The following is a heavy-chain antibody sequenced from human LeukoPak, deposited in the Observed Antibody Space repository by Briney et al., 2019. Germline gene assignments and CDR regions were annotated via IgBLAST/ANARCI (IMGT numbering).Heavy chain of an antibody. D-gene: IGHD3-10*01. CDR2: INHSGST. CDR1: GGSFSGYY. J-gene: IGHJ4*02. CDR3: ARGRTMVY. V-gene: IGHV4-34*01. Sequence: SETLSLTCAVYGGSFSGYYWSWIRQPPGKGLEWIGEINHSGSTNYNPSLKSRVTISVDTSKNQFSLKLSSVTAADTAVYYCARGRTMVYWGQGTLVIVSS.